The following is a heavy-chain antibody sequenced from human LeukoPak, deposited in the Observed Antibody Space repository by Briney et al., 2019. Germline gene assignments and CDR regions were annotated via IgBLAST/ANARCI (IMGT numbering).Heavy chain of an antibody. D-gene: IGHD2/OR15-2a*01. J-gene: IGHJ5*02. V-gene: IGHV3-74*01. CDR3: ASLSQYPSAWFDP. CDR1: GFNSNNYW. Sequence: GGSLRLACAASGFNSNNYWMHWVRQTPGKGLEWVSRINSDGSTTTYADSVKGRFTISRDNTKNMLYLQMNSLTAEDTAMYYCASLSQYPSAWFDPWGQGTLVTVSS. CDR2: INSDGSTT.